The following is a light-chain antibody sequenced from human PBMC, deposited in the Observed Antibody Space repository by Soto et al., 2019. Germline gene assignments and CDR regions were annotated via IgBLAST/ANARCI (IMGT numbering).Light chain of an antibody. CDR3: QHRSDWPPLFT. V-gene: IGKV3-11*01. CDR2: DAS. CDR1: QSISTY. Sequence: EIVLTQSPATLSLSPGERATLSCRASQSISTYLAWYQQRPGQAPRLLIHDASKRATGIPARFSGSGSGTDFTLTIISLEPEDFAFYYCQHRSDWPPLFTFGHGTKLDVK. J-gene: IGKJ3*01.